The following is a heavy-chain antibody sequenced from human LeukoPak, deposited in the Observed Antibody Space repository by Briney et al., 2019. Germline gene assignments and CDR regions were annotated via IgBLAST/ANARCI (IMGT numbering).Heavy chain of an antibody. J-gene: IGHJ5*02. CDR2: ISYDGSNK. D-gene: IGHD6-19*01. Sequence: PGRSLRLSCAASGFTFSSYGMHWVRQAPGKGLEWVAVISYDGSNKYYADSVKGRFTISRDNSKNTLYLQMNSLRSEDTAVYYCARHPILGEQWLAPGWFDPWGQGTLVTVSS. V-gene: IGHV3-30*03. CDR1: GFTFSSYG. CDR3: ARHPILGEQWLAPGWFDP.